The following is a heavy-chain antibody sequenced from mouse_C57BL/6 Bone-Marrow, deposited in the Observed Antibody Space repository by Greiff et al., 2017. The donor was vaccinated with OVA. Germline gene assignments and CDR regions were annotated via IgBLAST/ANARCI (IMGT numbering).Heavy chain of an antibody. D-gene: IGHD2-3*01. V-gene: IGHV5-6*01. CDR1: GFTFSSYG. CDR2: ISSGGSYT. J-gene: IGHJ3*01. CDR3: ASLYDGYLSWFAY. Sequence: VQLQQSGGDLVKPGGSLKLSCAASGFTFSSYGMSWVRQTPDKRLEWVATISSGGSYTYYPDSVKGRFTISRDNAKNTLYLQMSSLKSEDTAMYYCASLYDGYLSWFAYWGQGTLVTVSA.